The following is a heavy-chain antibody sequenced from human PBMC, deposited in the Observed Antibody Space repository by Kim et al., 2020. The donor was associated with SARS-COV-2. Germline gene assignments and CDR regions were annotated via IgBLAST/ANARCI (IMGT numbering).Heavy chain of an antibody. CDR1: GFTFSSYG. V-gene: IGHV3-30*18. Sequence: GGSLRLSCAASGFTFSSYGMHWVRQAPGKGLEWVAVISYDGSNKYLADAVKGRFTISRDNSKNTLYLQMNSQRAEDTAVYDCGKDPGEWEPHFDYWGQGTLVTVSS. J-gene: IGHJ4*02. CDR3: GKDPGEWEPHFDY. D-gene: IGHD1-26*01. CDR2: ISYDGSNK.